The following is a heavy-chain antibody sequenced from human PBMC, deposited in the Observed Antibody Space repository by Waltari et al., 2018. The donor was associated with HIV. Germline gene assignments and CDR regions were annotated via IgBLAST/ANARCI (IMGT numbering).Heavy chain of an antibody. CDR2: ISGSGGST. CDR1: GFTFSSYA. V-gene: IGHV3-23*01. J-gene: IGHJ4*02. Sequence: EVQLLESGGGLVQPGGSLRLSCAASGFTFSSYAMSWVRQAPGKGLEWVSAISGSGGSTYYADSVKGRFTISRDNSKNTLYLQMNSLRAEDTAVYYCAKDTRNGSGNVRLALPHLAYYFDYWGQGTLVTVSS. CDR3: AKDTRNGSGNVRLALPHLAYYFDY. D-gene: IGHD3-10*01.